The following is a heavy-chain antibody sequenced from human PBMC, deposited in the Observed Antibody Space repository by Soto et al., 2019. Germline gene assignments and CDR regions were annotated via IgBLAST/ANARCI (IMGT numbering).Heavy chain of an antibody. CDR3: ARHAWFAQLSFDF. V-gene: IGHV4-30-4*01. D-gene: IGHD3-10*01. CDR2: ILYSGNT. Sequence: SETLSLTCTVSGGSISSGDHYWTWIRQPPGKGLEWIGHILYSGNTHYNPSLNSRLTISVDTSKNQFSLKLSSVTAADTALYYCARHAWFAQLSFDFWGQGTLVTVSS. J-gene: IGHJ4*02. CDR1: GGSISSGDHY.